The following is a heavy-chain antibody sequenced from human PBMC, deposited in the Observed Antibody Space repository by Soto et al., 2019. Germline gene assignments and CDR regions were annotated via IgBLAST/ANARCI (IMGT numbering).Heavy chain of an antibody. V-gene: IGHV4-59*01. CDR1: GGSMRNYF. D-gene: IGHD6-13*01. CDR2: IHYSGTT. CDR3: AAGEASSRNLAPYYLDF. J-gene: IGHJ4*02. Sequence: SETLSLTCTVSGGSMRNYFWTWVRQPPGKGLEWIGYIHYSGTTSFFPSYNPSLRSRVTISEDTSKSQFSLKLLSVTTADTAVYFCAAGEASSRNLAPYYLDFWGQGTLVTVSS.